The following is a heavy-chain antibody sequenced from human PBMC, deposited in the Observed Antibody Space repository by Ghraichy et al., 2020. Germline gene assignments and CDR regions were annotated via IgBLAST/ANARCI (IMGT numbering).Heavy chain of an antibody. CDR2: INPNSGGT. V-gene: IGHV1-2*02. J-gene: IGHJ5*02. CDR3: ARDLIAAATGWFDP. CDR1: GYTFTGYY. D-gene: IGHD6-13*01. Sequence: ASVKVSCKASGYTFTGYYMHWMRQAPGQGLEWMGWINPNSGGTNYAQKFQGRVTMTRDTSISTAYMELSRLRSDDTAVYYCARDLIAAATGWFDPWGQGTLVTVSS.